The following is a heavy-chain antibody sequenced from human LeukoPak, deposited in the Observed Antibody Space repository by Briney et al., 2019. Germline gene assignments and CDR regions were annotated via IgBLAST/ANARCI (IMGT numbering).Heavy chain of an antibody. CDR1: GYTFTGYY. D-gene: IGHD6-6*01. J-gene: IGHJ4*02. CDR2: INPNSGGT. Sequence: GASVKVSCKASGYTFTGYYMHWVRQAPGQGLEWRGRINPNSGGTNYAQKFQGRVTMTRDTSISTAYIELSRLRSDDPAVYYCAGGPPSSSGPDYWGQGTLVTVSS. V-gene: IGHV1-2*06. CDR3: AGGPPSSSGPDY.